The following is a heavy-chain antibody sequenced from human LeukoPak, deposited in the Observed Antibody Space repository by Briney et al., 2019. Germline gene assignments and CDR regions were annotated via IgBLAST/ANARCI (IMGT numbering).Heavy chain of an antibody. V-gene: IGHV4-34*01. Sequence: SETLSLTCAVYGGSFSGYYWSWILQPPGKGLEWIGEINHSGSTNYNPSLKSRVTISVDTSKNQFSLKLSSVTAADTAVYYCARGRCSGGSCYFFDYWGQGTLVTVSS. CDR1: GGSFSGYY. D-gene: IGHD2-15*01. CDR2: INHSGST. CDR3: ARGRCSGGSCYFFDY. J-gene: IGHJ4*02.